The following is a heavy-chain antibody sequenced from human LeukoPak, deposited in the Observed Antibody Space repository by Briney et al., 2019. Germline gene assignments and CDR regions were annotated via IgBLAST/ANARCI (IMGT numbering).Heavy chain of an antibody. Sequence: SETLSLTCTVSGGSISSSYGSWVRQPPGKGLEWFGYIYSSGSTNYNPSLKSRVTISVDTSKNQFSLKLSSVTAADTAVYYCARHYDSSGYYLDYWGQGTLVTVSS. CDR1: GGSISSSY. D-gene: IGHD3-22*01. J-gene: IGHJ4*02. CDR3: ARHYDSSGYYLDY. V-gene: IGHV4-59*08. CDR2: IYSSGST.